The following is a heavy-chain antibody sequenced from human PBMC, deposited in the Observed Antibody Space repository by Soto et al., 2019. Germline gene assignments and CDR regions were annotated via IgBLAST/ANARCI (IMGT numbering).Heavy chain of an antibody. CDR3: AKFGPEAYYYYYMDV. D-gene: IGHD3-16*01. V-gene: IGHV3-66*01. CDR1: GFTVSSNY. Sequence: PGGSLRLSCAASGFTVSSNYMNWVRQAPGKGLEWVSLIYSDGSTYYADSVKGRFAISRDNSKNTLYLQMNSLRAEDTAVYYCAKFGPEAYYYYYMDVWGKGTTVTVSS. CDR2: IYSDGST. J-gene: IGHJ6*03.